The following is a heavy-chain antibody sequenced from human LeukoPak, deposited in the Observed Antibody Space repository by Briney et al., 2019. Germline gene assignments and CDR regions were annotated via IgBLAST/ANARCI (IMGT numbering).Heavy chain of an antibody. J-gene: IGHJ4*02. CDR2: IYYSGST. CDR1: GGSVSSGNYY. Sequence: SETLSLTCTVSGGSVSSGNYYWSWIRQPPGKGLEWIGYIYYSGSTNYNPSLKSRVTISVDTSKNQFSLKLSSVTAADTAVYYCARASWIQNYDDWWGSYYFDYWGQGTLVTVSS. V-gene: IGHV4-61*01. CDR3: ARASWIQNYDDWWGSYYFDY. D-gene: IGHD5-18*01.